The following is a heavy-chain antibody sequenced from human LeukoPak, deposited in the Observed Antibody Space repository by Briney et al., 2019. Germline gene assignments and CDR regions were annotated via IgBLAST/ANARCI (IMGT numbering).Heavy chain of an antibody. D-gene: IGHD3-10*01. Sequence: APVKVSCKASGYTFTSYGISWVRQAPGQGLEWMGWISAYNGNTNYAQKLQGRVTMTTDTSTSTAYMELRSLRSDDTAVYYCARDDRLARGPKLFDYWGQGTLVTVSS. J-gene: IGHJ4*02. CDR1: GYTFTSYG. CDR3: ARDDRLARGPKLFDY. V-gene: IGHV1-18*01. CDR2: ISAYNGNT.